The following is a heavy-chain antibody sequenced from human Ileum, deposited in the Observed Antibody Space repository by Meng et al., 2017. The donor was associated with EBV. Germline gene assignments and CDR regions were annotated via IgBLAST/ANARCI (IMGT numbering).Heavy chain of an antibody. CDR2: IINDGSTT. CDR1: VFIFNNYW. CDR3: ARGAGGFDY. Sequence: VQLWESGGRFVQPGVSRRLSLAASVFIFNNYWMHWVRQAPGKGLVWVSHIINDGSTTSYTDSVKGRFTISRDNAKNTVYLQMNSLRAEDTAVYYCARGAGGFDYWGQGILVTVSS. V-gene: IGHV3-74*01. J-gene: IGHJ4*02. D-gene: IGHD2-15*01.